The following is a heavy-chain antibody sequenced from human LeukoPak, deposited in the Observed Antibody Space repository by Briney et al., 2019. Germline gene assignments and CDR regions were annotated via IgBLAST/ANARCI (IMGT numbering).Heavy chain of an antibody. CDR1: GYSISSGYY. V-gene: IGHV4-38-2*02. Sequence: SETLSLTCTVSGYSISSGYYWGWIRQPPGKGLEWIGSIYHSGSTYYNPSLKSRVTISVDTSKNQFSLKLSSVTAADTAVYYCARIYGDYVTPYYFDYWGQGTLVTVSS. D-gene: IGHD4-17*01. CDR3: ARIYGDYVTPYYFDY. CDR2: IYHSGST. J-gene: IGHJ4*02.